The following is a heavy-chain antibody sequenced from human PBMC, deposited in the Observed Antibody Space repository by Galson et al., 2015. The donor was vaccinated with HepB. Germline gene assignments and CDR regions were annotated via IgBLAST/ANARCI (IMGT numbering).Heavy chain of an antibody. CDR1: GFTFSGYW. J-gene: IGHJ6*02. CDR3: AGESNDMDV. Sequence: SLRLSCAASGFTFSGYWMHWVRQAPGKGLVWVSHINSDGSSINYADSVKGRFTISRDNAKNTLYLQMNSLRAEDTAVYYCAGESNDMDVWGRGTTVTVSS. D-gene: IGHD6-6*01. CDR2: INSDGSSI. V-gene: IGHV3-74*01.